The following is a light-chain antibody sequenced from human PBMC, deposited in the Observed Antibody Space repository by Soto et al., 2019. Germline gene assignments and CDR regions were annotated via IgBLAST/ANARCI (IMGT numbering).Light chain of an antibody. CDR3: QQYNDWPPFT. V-gene: IGKV3-15*01. CDR2: GAS. Sequence: EVVMTQSPATLSVSAGESAILSCSASQSVNDKVAWFQQKPGQAPRLLIIGASTTAAGVPARFSGSGSGTEFTLTISSLQSEDFAVYYCQQYNDWPPFTFGPGTKVDI. J-gene: IGKJ3*01. CDR1: QSVNDK.